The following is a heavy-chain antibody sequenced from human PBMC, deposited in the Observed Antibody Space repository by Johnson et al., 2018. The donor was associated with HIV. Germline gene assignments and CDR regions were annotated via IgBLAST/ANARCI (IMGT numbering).Heavy chain of an antibody. J-gene: IGHJ3*02. CDR2: IRYDGPNK. CDR3: ARGLGLQQIDI. V-gene: IGHV3-30*02. CDR1: GFSFGSYG. Sequence: QVQLVESGGGVVQPGGSLRLSCAASGFSFGSYGMPWVRQAPGTGLEWVAFIRYDGPNKYYADSVKGRFTISRDNSKNTLYLQMNSLRAEDTAVYYCARGLGLQQIDIWGQGTMVTVSS. D-gene: IGHD3-16*01.